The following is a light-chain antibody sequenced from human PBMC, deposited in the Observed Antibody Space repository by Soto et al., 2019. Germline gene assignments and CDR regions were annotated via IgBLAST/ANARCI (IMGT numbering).Light chain of an antibody. CDR1: QSISNW. CDR3: LQYNGYYRT. V-gene: IGKV1-5*01. CDR2: HAS. Sequence: DIQMTQSAATLPASVGDRVTITCRASQSISNWLAWYQQKTGTAPKLLIYHASTLESGVPSRFSGSGSGTTFTLTISSLQSDDFATYYCLQYNGYYRTFGQGTKVDIK. J-gene: IGKJ1*01.